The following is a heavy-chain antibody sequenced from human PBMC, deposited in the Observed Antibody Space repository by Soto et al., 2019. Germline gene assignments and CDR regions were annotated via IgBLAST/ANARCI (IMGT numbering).Heavy chain of an antibody. CDR1: GGTFSSYA. J-gene: IGHJ4*02. CDR2: IIPIFGTA. D-gene: IGHD2-15*01. CDR3: ARDRGRYCSGCSCLTAPYYFDY. Sequence: QVQLVQSGAEVKKPGSSVKVSCKASGGTFSSYAISWVRQAPGQGLEWMGGIIPIFGTANYAQKFQGRVTITADESTSTAYMELSSLRSEDTAVYYCARDRGRYCSGCSCLTAPYYFDYWGQGTLVTVSS. V-gene: IGHV1-69*01.